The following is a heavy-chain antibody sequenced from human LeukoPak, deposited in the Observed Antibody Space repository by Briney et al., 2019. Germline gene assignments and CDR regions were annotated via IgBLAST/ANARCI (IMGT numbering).Heavy chain of an antibody. J-gene: IGHJ4*02. CDR3: ARGPLGYDSSGYCYVPLYFDY. CDR2: ISSSSSYI. D-gene: IGHD3-22*01. CDR1: GFTFSSYS. Sequence: PGGSLRLSCAASGFTFSSYSMNWVRQAPGKGVEWVSSISSSSSYIYYADSVKGRFTISRDNAKNSLYLQMNSLRAEDTAVYYCARGPLGYDSSGYCYVPLYFDYWGQGTLVTVSS. V-gene: IGHV3-21*01.